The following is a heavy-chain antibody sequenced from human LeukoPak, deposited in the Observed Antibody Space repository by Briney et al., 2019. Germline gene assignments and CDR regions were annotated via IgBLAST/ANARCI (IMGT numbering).Heavy chain of an antibody. CDR2: IKQDGSEK. V-gene: IGHV3-7*01. D-gene: IGHD3-22*01. CDR1: GFTFSSYW. Sequence: GGSLRLSCAASGFTFSSYWMSWVRQAPGKGLEGVANIKQDGSEKYYVDSVKGRFTISRDNAKNSLYLQMNSLRAEDTAVYYCAKGYDSSGFYLDSWGQGTLVTVSS. J-gene: IGHJ4*02. CDR3: AKGYDSSGFYLDS.